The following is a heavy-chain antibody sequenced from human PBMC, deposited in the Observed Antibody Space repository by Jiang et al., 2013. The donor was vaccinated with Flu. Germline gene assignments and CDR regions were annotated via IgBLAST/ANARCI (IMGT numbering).Heavy chain of an antibody. D-gene: IGHD3-22*01. Sequence: SLTCAISGDSVSSNSAAWNWIRQSPSRGLEWLGRTYYRSKWYNDYAVSVKSRITINPDTSKNQFSLQLNSVTPEDTAVYYCAREGYYDSSAPYYFDYWGQGTLVTVSS. CDR2: TYYRSKWYN. J-gene: IGHJ4*02. V-gene: IGHV6-1*01. CDR1: GDSVSSNSAA. CDR3: AREGYYDSSAPYYFDY.